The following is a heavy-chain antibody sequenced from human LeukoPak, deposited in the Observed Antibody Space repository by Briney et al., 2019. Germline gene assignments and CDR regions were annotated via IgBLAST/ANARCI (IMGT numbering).Heavy chain of an antibody. J-gene: IGHJ4*02. V-gene: IGHV1-46*04. CDR2: INPSVGST. CDR3: ARVRGQLWLRYFDY. D-gene: IGHD5-18*01. CDR1: GYTFTSYF. Sequence: ASVKVSCKASGYTFTSYFMHWVRQAPGQGLEWMGIINPSVGSTTYAQKLQGRVTMARDTSTSTVYMELSSLRSDDTAVYYCARVRGQLWLRYFDYWGQGTLVTVSS.